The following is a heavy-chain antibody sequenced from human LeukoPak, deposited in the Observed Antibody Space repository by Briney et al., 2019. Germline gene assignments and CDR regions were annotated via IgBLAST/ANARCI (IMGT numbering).Heavy chain of an antibody. J-gene: IGHJ4*02. V-gene: IGHV3-30-3*01. D-gene: IGHD5-18*01. Sequence: GGYLRLSCAASGFTFSSYAMHWVRQAPGKGLEWVAVISYDGSNKYYADSVKGRFTISRDNSKNTLYLQMNSLRAEDTAVYYCARGGYSYGHYFDYWGQGTLVTVSS. CDR1: GFTFSSYA. CDR3: ARGGYSYGHYFDY. CDR2: ISYDGSNK.